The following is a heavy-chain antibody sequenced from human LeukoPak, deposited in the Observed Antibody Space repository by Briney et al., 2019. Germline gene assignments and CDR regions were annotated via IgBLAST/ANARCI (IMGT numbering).Heavy chain of an antibody. CDR2: VYYSGST. D-gene: IGHD1-20*01. J-gene: IGHJ3*02. CDR1: GGPISSYY. V-gene: IGHV4-59*08. Sequence: SETLSLTCTVSGGPISSYYWSWIRQPPGKGLEWIGYVYYSGSTNYNPSLKSRVTISVDTSKNQFSLKLSSMTAADTAVYYCASQKRSITGSKDAFDIWGQGTMVTVSS. CDR3: ASQKRSITGSKDAFDI.